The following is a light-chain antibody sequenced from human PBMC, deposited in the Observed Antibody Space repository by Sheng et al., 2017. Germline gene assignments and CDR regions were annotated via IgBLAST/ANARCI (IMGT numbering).Light chain of an antibody. J-gene: IGKJ1*01. V-gene: IGKV1-5*03. Sequence: DIQMTQSPSTLSASVGDRVTITCRASQNINNYLAWFQQKPGKPPKFLIYTASSLESGVPSRFSGSGSGTEFTLTISSLQPDDSATYYCQHYSYFPWTFGQGT. CDR1: QNINNY. CDR3: QHYSYFPWT. CDR2: TAS.